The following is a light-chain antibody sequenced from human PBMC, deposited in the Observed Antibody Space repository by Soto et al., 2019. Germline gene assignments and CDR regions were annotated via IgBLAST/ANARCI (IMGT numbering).Light chain of an antibody. CDR1: QSVLYSSNNKNY. J-gene: IGKJ4*01. V-gene: IGKV4-1*01. CDR2: WAS. CDR3: QQYYSTPPT. Sequence: DIVMTQSPDSLAVSLGERATINCKSSQSVLYSSNNKNYLAWYQQKPGQPPKLLIYWASTRESGVPDRFSGSGSRKDFTLTISTLQAEDVAIYYCQQYYSTPPTFGGGTKVEIK.